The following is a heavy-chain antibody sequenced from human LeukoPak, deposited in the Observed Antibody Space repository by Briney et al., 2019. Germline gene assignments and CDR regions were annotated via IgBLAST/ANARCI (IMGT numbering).Heavy chain of an antibody. J-gene: IGHJ6*03. Sequence: SETLSLTCAVSGGSISSSNWWSWVRQPPGKGLEWIGEIYHSGSANYNPSLKSRVTISVDTSKNQFSLKLSSVTAADTAVYYCARLVIRYFDWLPDRVYYYYYYMDVWGKGTTVTISS. CDR2: IYHSGSA. CDR1: GGSISSSNW. CDR3: ARLVIRYFDWLPDRVYYYYYYMDV. D-gene: IGHD3-9*01. V-gene: IGHV4-4*02.